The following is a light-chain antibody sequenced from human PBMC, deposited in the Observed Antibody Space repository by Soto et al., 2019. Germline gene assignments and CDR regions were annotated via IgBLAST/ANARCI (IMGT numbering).Light chain of an antibody. CDR1: SSNIGTNA. Sequence: QSVLTQPPSASGTPGQRVTISCSGGSSNIGTNAVNWYQQLPGTAPKLLIYNNNQRPSGVPDRFSGSKSGTSASLAISGLQSEDEADYYCAAWDDRLNGYVFGTGTKDTVL. J-gene: IGLJ1*01. CDR3: AAWDDRLNGYV. CDR2: NNN. V-gene: IGLV1-44*01.